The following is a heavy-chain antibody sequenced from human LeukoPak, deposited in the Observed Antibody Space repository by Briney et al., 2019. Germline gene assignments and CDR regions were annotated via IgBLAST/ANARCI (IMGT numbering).Heavy chain of an antibody. CDR3: ARLSAGGSGYYFDY. Sequence: PSQTLSLTCTVSGGSISSGDYYWSWIRQHPGKGLEWIGYIYYSGSTYYNPSLKSRVTISVDTSKNQFSLKLSSVTAADTAVYYCARLSAGGSGYYFDYWGQGTLVAVSS. J-gene: IGHJ4*02. V-gene: IGHV4-31*03. CDR1: GGSISSGDYY. D-gene: IGHD1-26*01. CDR2: IYYSGST.